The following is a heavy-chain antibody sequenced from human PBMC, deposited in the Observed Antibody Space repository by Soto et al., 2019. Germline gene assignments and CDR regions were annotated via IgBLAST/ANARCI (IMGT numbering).Heavy chain of an antibody. Sequence: SETLSLTCTVSGGSVNTAPYHWSWIRQSPRNGLEWIGNIYYTGSTNYNPSFESRVAISLGTSNNQFSLRLTSLTAADTAVYFCARDHHSYYDTSGYYPYFDFWGQGTLVTVSS. CDR1: GGSVNTAPYH. CDR2: IYYTGST. J-gene: IGHJ4*02. D-gene: IGHD3-22*01. CDR3: ARDHHSYYDTSGYYPYFDF. V-gene: IGHV4-61*01.